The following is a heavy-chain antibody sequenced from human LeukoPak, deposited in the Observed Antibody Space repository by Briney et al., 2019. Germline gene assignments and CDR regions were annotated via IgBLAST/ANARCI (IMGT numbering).Heavy chain of an antibody. V-gene: IGHV3-48*01. J-gene: IGHJ4*02. Sequence: PGGSLRLSCAASVFTFSSYSMNWVRQAPREGLEWVSYISGNSDTIYYADSVKGRFTISRDNAKNSLYLQMNSLRAEDTAVYYCARDSYGDYYFDYWGQGTLVTVSS. CDR2: ISGNSDTI. CDR1: VFTFSSYS. CDR3: ARDSYGDYYFDY. D-gene: IGHD4-17*01.